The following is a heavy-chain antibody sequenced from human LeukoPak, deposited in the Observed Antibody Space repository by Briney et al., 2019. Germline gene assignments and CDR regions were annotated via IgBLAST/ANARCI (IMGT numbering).Heavy chain of an antibody. Sequence: PGGSLRLSCAASGFTFSNYEMNWVRQAPGKELEWVSYISTSGSTIYYADSVKGRFTISRDNAKNTLYLQMNSLRAEDTAVYYCARKNYFYYYMDVWGKGTTVTISS. CDR1: GFTFSNYE. V-gene: IGHV3-48*03. CDR2: ISTSGSTI. CDR3: ARKNYFYYYMDV. J-gene: IGHJ6*03. D-gene: IGHD2/OR15-2a*01.